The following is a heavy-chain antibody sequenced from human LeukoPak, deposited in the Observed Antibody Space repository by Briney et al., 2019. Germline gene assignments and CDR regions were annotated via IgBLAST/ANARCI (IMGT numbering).Heavy chain of an antibody. V-gene: IGHV3-7*01. J-gene: IGHJ4*02. D-gene: IGHD3-16*01. CDR1: GFTFSSYG. CDR3: ARDATRGGDFDY. Sequence: GGSLRLSCAASGFTFSSYGMSWVRQAPGKGLEWVANINQDGSEKYYVDSVKGRFTLSRDNAKDLLYLQMNSLRAEDTAVYYCARDATRGGDFDYWGQGTLVTVSS. CDR2: INQDGSEK.